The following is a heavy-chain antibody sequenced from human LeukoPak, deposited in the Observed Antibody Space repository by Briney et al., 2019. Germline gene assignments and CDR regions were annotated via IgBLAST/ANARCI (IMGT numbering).Heavy chain of an antibody. Sequence: SETLSLTCAVYGGSFSGYYWSWIRQPPGKGLEWIGEINHSGSTNYNPSLKSRVTISVDTSKNQFSLKLSSVTAADTAVYYCARVLSGYSSSWYTGNYYYYGMDVWGQGTTVTVSS. V-gene: IGHV4-34*01. CDR1: GGSFSGYY. CDR2: INHSGST. D-gene: IGHD6-13*01. J-gene: IGHJ6*02. CDR3: ARVLSGYSSSWYTGNYYYYGMDV.